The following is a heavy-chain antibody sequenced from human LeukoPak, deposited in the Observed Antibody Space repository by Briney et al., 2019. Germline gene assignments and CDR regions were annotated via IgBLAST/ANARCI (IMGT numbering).Heavy chain of an antibody. CDR3: ARDRWFDT. CDR1: GGSINSYF. Sequence: SEPLSLTCSVSGGSINSYFWSWIRQPPGKGLEWIGYIYYTGSTNYNPSLKSRVTISLDTSKKQVSLKLSSVTAADTALYYCARDRWFDTWGQGTLVTVSS. CDR2: IYYTGST. J-gene: IGHJ5*02. V-gene: IGHV4-59*01.